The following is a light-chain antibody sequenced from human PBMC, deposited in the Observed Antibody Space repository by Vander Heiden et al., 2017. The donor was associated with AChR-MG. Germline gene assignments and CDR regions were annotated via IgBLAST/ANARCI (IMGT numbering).Light chain of an antibody. CDR1: QSVSSSY. V-gene: IGKV3-20*01. CDR2: GAS. Sequence: EIVLTQSPGTLSLSPGERATLSCRASQSVSSSYLAWYQQKPGQAPRLLIYGASSRATGIPDRFSGSGCGTDFTLTISRLEPEDFAVYYCQQNGSSRSFTFGHRTKVDIK. CDR3: QQNGSSRSFT. J-gene: IGKJ3*01.